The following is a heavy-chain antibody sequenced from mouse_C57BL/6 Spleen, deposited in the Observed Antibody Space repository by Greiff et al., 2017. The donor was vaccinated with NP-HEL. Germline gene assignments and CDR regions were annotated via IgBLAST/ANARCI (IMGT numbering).Heavy chain of an antibody. CDR1: GYTFTDYY. CDR2: INPNNGGT. CDR3: AREGSRRPFVY. V-gene: IGHV1-26*01. Sequence: VQLQQSGPELVKPGASVKISCKASGYTFTDYYMNWVKQSHGKSLEWIGDINPNNGGTSYNQKFKGKATLTVDKPASTAYMELRSVTSEESAVYYCAREGSRRPFVYWGKGNLVTVSA. J-gene: IGHJ3*01.